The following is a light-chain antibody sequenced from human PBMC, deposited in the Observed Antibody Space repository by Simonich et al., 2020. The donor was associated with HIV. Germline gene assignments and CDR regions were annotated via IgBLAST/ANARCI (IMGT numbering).Light chain of an antibody. CDR1: QSVLYSSNNKNY. CDR2: WAS. V-gene: IGKV4-1*01. Sequence: DIVMTQSPDSLAVSLGERATINCQSSQSVLYSSNNKNYLAWYQHQPGQPPKLLIYWASARESGVPDRFSGSGSGTDFTLTISSLQVEDVAVYYCQQYYTAPQTFGQGTKLEIK. J-gene: IGKJ2*01. CDR3: QQYYTAPQT.